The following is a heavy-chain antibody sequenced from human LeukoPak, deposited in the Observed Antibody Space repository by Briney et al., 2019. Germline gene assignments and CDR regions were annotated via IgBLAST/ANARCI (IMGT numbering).Heavy chain of an antibody. D-gene: IGHD3-10*01. J-gene: IGHJ4*02. CDR3: ARAERLVRGVVFDY. V-gene: IGHV3-66*01. CDR1: EFSVGSNY. CDR2: IYSGGST. Sequence: GGSLRLCCAASEFSVGSNYMTWVRQAPGKGLEWVSLIYSGGSTYYADSVKGRFTISRDNSKNTLYLQMNSLRAEDTAVYYCARAERLVRGVVFDYWGQGTLVTVSS.